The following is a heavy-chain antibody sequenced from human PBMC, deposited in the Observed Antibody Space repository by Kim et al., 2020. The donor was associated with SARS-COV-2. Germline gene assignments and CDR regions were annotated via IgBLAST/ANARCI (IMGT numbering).Heavy chain of an antibody. CDR2: IYYTGDT. CDR1: GGSISSSGYY. CDR3: GRDLPMGGQQCGGIDY. Sequence: SETLSLTCTVSGGSISSSGYYWSWIRQLPGKGLEWIGYIYYTGDTYYNPSLESRVTISVDTSKNQFSLNLSSVTAADTAVYYCGRDLPMGGQQCGGIDYWGQGTLVTVSS. V-gene: IGHV4-31*03. D-gene: IGHD6-19*01. J-gene: IGHJ4*02.